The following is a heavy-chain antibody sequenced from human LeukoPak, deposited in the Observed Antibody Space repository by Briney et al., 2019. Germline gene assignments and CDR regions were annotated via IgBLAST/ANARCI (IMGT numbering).Heavy chain of an antibody. V-gene: IGHV4-39*01. CDR1: GGSIRSSSYY. J-gene: IGHJ4*02. D-gene: IGHD6-13*01. Sequence: SETLSLTCTVSGGSIRSSSYYWGWIRQPPGKGLEWIGSIYYSGSTYYNASLKSRGTISVDTSKNQFSLKLNSVTAADTAVYYCATITYRSRSWVLDSWGQGTLVTVSS. CDR2: IYYSGST. CDR3: ATITYRSRSWVLDS.